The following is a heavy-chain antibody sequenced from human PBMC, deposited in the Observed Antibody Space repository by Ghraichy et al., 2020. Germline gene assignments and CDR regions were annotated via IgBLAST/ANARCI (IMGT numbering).Heavy chain of an antibody. CDR2: IYHSGST. J-gene: IGHJ3*02. Sequence: SETLSLTCAVSGGSISSGGYSWSWIRQPPGKGLEWIGYIYHSGSTYYNPSLKSRVTISVDRSKNQFSLKLSSVTAADTAVYYCARGAGYCSSTSCPPLFDIWGQGTMVTVSS. D-gene: IGHD2-2*01. CDR1: GGSISSGGYS. V-gene: IGHV4-30-2*01. CDR3: ARGAGYCSSTSCPPLFDI.